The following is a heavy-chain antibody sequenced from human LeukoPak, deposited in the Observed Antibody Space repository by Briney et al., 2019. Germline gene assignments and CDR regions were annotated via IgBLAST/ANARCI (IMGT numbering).Heavy chain of an antibody. CDR1: AFTFSSYW. CDR3: ASSPQSGSYYFDY. CDR2: IYYSGST. J-gene: IGHJ4*02. D-gene: IGHD1-26*01. Sequence: GSLRLSCAASAFTFSSYWMHWVRQAPGKGLEWIGYIYYSGSTNYSPSLKSRVTISVDTSKNQFSLKLSSVTAADTAVYYCASSPQSGSYYFDYWGQGTLVTVSS. V-gene: IGHV4-59*01.